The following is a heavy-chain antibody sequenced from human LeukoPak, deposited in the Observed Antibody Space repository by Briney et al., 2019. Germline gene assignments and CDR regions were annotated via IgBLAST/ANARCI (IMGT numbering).Heavy chain of an antibody. D-gene: IGHD1-14*01. CDR1: GFTFTSYA. Sequence: GGSLRLSCAASGFTFTSYAMTWVRQSPGKGLEWVSCISGSGDTTHYADSVKGRFTISRDSSKNTLYLQMNSLRAEDTAIYYCAKDLEGWNHGSLDYWGQGTLVTVSS. CDR2: ISGSGDTT. CDR3: AKDLEGWNHGSLDY. J-gene: IGHJ4*02. V-gene: IGHV3-23*01.